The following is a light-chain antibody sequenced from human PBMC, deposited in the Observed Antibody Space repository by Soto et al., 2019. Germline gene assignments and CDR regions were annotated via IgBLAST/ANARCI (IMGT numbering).Light chain of an antibody. Sequence: QSVLTQPPSASGTPGQRVTISCSGGTSNIGTNAVNWYQHLPGTAPRLLIYDNSHRPSGVPDRFSGSKSGTSASLAITGLQAEDEADYYCQSYDSGLGGYVIFGGGTKVTVL. CDR3: QSYDSGLGGYVI. CDR2: DNS. CDR1: TSNIGTNA. J-gene: IGLJ2*01. V-gene: IGLV1-44*01.